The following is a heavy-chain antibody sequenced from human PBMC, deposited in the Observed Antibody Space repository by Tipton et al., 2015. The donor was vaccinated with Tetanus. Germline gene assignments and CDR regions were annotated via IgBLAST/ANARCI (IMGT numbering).Heavy chain of an antibody. V-gene: IGHV4-4*07. D-gene: IGHD5-12*01. Sequence: TLSLTCTVPGASINVYYWSWLRQPAGKGLEWIGRIYSSGTTRYNLSLKSRVSMSVDTSKNQFSLRMSSVTAADTAVYYCARVRRGATTDLDYWGQGTLVTVSS. CDR1: GASINVYY. CDR3: ARVRRGATTDLDY. J-gene: IGHJ4*02. CDR2: IYSSGTT.